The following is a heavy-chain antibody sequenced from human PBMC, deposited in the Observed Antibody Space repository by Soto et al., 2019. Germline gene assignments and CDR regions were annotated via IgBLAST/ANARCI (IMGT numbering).Heavy chain of an antibody. CDR2: MFYTGTT. V-gene: IGHV4-30-4*01. J-gene: IGHJ5*02. Sequence: PWETLALPCSVSGGSISSGDYYWSWIRQPPGKGLEWIGYMFYTGTTYYNPSLKSRITISMDTSKNQFSLKLTSVTAADTAVYYWARDERFCHRAGWPSRYAFDARGQGPWVT. D-gene: IGHD6-19*01. CDR1: GGSISSGDYY. CDR3: ARDERFCHRAGWPSRYAFDA.